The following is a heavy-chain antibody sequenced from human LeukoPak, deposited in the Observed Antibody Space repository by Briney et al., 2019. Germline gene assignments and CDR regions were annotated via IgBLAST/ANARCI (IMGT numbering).Heavy chain of an antibody. J-gene: IGHJ4*02. D-gene: IGHD3-10*01. CDR1: GFTVSSNY. V-gene: IGHV3-53*01. Sequence: GGSLRLSCAASGFTVSSNYMSWVRQAPGKGLEWVSVIYSGGSTYYADSVKGRFTIPRDNSKNTLYLQMNSLRAEDTAVYYCARDSNYYGSGNFDYWGQGTLVTVSS. CDR3: ARDSNYYGSGNFDY. CDR2: IYSGGST.